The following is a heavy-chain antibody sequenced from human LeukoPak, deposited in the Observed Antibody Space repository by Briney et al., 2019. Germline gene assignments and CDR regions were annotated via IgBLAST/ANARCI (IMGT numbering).Heavy chain of an antibody. J-gene: IGHJ6*02. CDR2: VYYSGTT. CDR1: GDSISGYY. V-gene: IGHV4-59*01. CDR3: ARDYADTSSLDV. D-gene: IGHD3-16*01. Sequence: SETLSLTCTVSGDSISGYYWNWIRQPPGKGLERIASVYYSGTTNYNPSLKSRVTISVDTSNNQFSLKVRFVTAADTAVYYCARDYADTSSLDVWGQGTTVTVSS.